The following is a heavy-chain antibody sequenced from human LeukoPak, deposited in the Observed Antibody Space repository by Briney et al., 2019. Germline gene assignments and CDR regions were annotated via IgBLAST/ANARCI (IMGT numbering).Heavy chain of an antibody. CDR1: GGSFSGYY. V-gene: IGHV4-34*01. D-gene: IGHD5-12*01. J-gene: IGHJ4*02. CDR3: PRGGYSGYDYHFDY. Sequence: SETLSLTCAVYGGSFSGYYWSWIRQPPGKGLEWIGEINHSGSTNYNPSLKSRLTISVDTSKNQFSLKLIPVTAADPAVYYGPRGGYSGYDYHFDYWGQGTLVTVSS. CDR2: INHSGST.